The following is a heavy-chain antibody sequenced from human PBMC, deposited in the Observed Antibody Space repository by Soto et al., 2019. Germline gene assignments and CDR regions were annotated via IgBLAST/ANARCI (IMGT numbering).Heavy chain of an antibody. CDR2: IYYSGST. CDR1: GGSISSYY. J-gene: IGHJ5*02. CDR3: ARALYDSSGYLALKSSWFDP. Sequence: SETLSLTCTVSGGSISSYYWSWIRQPPGKGLEWIGYIYYSGSTNYNPSLKSRVTISVDTSKNQFSLKLSSVTAADTAVYYCARALYDSSGYLALKSSWFDPWGQGTLVTVS. V-gene: IGHV4-59*01. D-gene: IGHD3-22*01.